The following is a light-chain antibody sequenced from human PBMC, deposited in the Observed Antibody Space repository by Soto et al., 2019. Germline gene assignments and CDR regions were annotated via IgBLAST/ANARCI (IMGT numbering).Light chain of an antibody. CDR3: LQYNSYSPLT. V-gene: IGKV1-5*01. CDR1: QSISSW. CDR2: DAS. Sequence: DIQMTQSPSTLSASVGDRVTITCRASQSISSWLAWYQQKPGKAPKLLIYDASSLESGVPSRFSGSGSGTEFTLTISSLQPDDFATYYCLQYNSYSPLTFGGGTKVDIK. J-gene: IGKJ4*01.